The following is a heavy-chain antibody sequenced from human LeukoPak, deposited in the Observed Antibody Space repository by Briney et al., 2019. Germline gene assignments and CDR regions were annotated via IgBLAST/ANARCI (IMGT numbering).Heavy chain of an antibody. V-gene: IGHV4-59*01. Sequence: SETLSLTCTVSGGSISSYYWSWIRQPPGEGLEWIGYIYNSGSTNYNPSLKSRVTISVDTSKKQFSLKLSSVTAADTAVYYCARGWGVYYYDTSGYWYFDYWGQGTLVTVSS. CDR3: ARGWGVYYYDTSGYWYFDY. J-gene: IGHJ4*02. D-gene: IGHD3-22*01. CDR1: GGSISSYY. CDR2: IYNSGST.